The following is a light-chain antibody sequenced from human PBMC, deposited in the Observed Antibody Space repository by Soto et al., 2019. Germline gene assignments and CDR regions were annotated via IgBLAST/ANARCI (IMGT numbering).Light chain of an antibody. Sequence: DIVMTQSPTTLSVSPGERATLSCRASPSVDTPYLAWFQQHPGQAPRLLLYGTSTRPPGSPARFSGSGACTAFALPISRLEHEDFAVYYCQHYGRSPPWTCGQGTKGDI. V-gene: IGKV3-20*01. CDR1: PSVDTPY. J-gene: IGKJ1*01. CDR2: GTS. CDR3: QHYGRSPPWT.